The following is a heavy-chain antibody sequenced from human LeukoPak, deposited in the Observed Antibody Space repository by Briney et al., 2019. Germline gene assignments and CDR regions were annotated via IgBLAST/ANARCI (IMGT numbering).Heavy chain of an antibody. CDR3: ARDLIYGDYRGYFDY. V-gene: IGHV1-8*01. CDR2: MNPNSGNT. D-gene: IGHD4-17*01. Sequence: ASVKVSCKASGYTFTSYDINWVRQATGQGLEWMGWMNPNSGNTGYAQKLQGRVTMTTDTSTSTAYMELRSLRSDDTAVYYCARDLIYGDYRGYFDYWGQGTLVTVSS. CDR1: GYTFTSYD. J-gene: IGHJ4*02.